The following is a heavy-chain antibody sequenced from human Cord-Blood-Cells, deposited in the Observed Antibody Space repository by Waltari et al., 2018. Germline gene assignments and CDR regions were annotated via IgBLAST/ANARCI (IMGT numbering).Heavy chain of an antibody. CDR1: GFTFSSYA. CDR2: ISGSGGST. V-gene: IGHV3-23*01. Sequence: EVQLLESGGGLVQPGGSLRLSCAASGFTFSSYALSWVGQAPGKGLEWVSAISGSGGSTYYADSVKGRFTISRDNSKNTLYLQMNSLRAEDTAVYYCAKDLHSSSGGLDYWGQGTLVTVSS. D-gene: IGHD6-6*01. J-gene: IGHJ4*02. CDR3: AKDLHSSSGGLDY.